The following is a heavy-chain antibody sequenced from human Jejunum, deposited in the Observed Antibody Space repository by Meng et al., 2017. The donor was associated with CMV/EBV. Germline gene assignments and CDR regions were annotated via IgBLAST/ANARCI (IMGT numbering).Heavy chain of an antibody. CDR3: ARDIDH. J-gene: IGHJ5*02. CDR1: GFTFSSYN. V-gene: IGHV3-21*01. CDR2: ISSSSRYI. Sequence: EVXLVDSGGXLVKPGGSLRLSCIGSGFTFSSYNMNWVRQAPGKGLEWVSSISSSSRYINYADSVKGRFTISRDNAKNSLYLQMNSLRVEDTAIYYCARDIDHWGQGTMVTVSA.